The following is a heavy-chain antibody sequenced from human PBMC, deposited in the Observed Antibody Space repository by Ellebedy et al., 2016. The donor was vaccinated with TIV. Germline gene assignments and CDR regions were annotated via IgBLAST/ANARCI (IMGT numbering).Heavy chain of an antibody. Sequence: SETLSLTCTVSGGSISSYYWSWIRQPPGKGLEWIGYIYYSRSTNYNPSLKSRVTISVDTSKNQFSLKLSSVTAADTAVYYCARGWRVATMGGYYYYYYGMDVWGQGTTVTVSS. CDR3: ARGWRVATMGGYYYYYYGMDV. J-gene: IGHJ6*02. CDR2: IYYSRST. V-gene: IGHV4-59*12. D-gene: IGHD5-12*01. CDR1: GGSISSYY.